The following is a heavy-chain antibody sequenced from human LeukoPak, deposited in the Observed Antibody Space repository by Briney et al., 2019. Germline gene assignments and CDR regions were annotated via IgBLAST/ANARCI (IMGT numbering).Heavy chain of an antibody. D-gene: IGHD6-13*01. J-gene: IGHJ4*02. Sequence: SETLSLTCAVDGGSFSGYYWSWIRQPPGKGLEWIGEINHSGSTNYNPSLKSRVTISVDTSKNQFSLKLSSVTAADTAVYYCARGKRGYSSSWYDYWGQGTLVTVSS. V-gene: IGHV4-34*01. CDR2: INHSGST. CDR3: ARGKRGYSSSWYDY. CDR1: GGSFSGYY.